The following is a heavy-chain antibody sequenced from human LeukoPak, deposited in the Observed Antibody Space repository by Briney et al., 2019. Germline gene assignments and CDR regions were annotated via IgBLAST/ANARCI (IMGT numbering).Heavy chain of an antibody. J-gene: IGHJ3*02. Sequence: ASVKVSCKASGYTFTSYYMHWVRQAPGQGLEWMGIINPSGGSTSYAQKFQGSVTMTRDMSTSTVYMELSSLRSEDTAVFYCARGVGATIWRYDAFDIWGQGTMVIVSS. CDR2: INPSGGST. CDR3: ARGVGATIWRYDAFDI. D-gene: IGHD1-26*01. CDR1: GYTFTSYY. V-gene: IGHV1-46*01.